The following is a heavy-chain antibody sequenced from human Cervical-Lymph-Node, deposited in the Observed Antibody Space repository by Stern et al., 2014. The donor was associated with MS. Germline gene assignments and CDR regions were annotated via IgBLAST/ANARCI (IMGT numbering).Heavy chain of an antibody. CDR2: ISHSGGT. CDR3: AKEGGSDGLEI. J-gene: IGHJ3*02. V-gene: IGHV4-4*02. D-gene: IGHD3-16*01. CDR1: GGSISSRDW. Sequence: QVQLQESGPGLVKPSETLSLTCAVSGGSISSRDWWSWVRQPPGKGLEWIGEISHSGGTNYNQSLKSRVTISIATSRNQLSLILTSVTAADTAVYFCAKEGGSDGLEIWGQGTMVTVSS.